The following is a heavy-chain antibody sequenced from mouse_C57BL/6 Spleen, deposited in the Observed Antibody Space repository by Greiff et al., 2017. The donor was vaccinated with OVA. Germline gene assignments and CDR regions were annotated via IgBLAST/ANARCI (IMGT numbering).Heavy chain of an antibody. CDR3: ASGSLYYAMDY. V-gene: IGHV1-4*01. D-gene: IGHD1-1*01. J-gene: IGHJ4*01. Sequence: VQLQESGAELARPGASVKMSCKASGYTFTSYTMHWVKQRPGQGLEWIGYINPSRGYTKYNQKFKDKATLTADKSSSTAYMQLSSLTSEDSAVYYCASGSLYYAMDYWGQGTSVTVSS. CDR2: INPSRGYT. CDR1: GYTFTSYT.